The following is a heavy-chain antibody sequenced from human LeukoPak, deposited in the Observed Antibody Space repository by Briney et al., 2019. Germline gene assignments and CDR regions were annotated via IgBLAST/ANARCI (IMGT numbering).Heavy chain of an antibody. CDR3: AKGKVGAGLELDY. V-gene: IGHV3-30*18. CDR1: GFTFSSYG. CDR2: ISYDGSNK. D-gene: IGHD1-26*01. J-gene: IGHJ4*02. Sequence: QPGRSLRLSCAASGFTFSSYGMHWVRQAPGKGLEWVAVISYDGSNKYYADSVKGRFTISRDNSKNTLYLQMNSLRAEDTAVYYCAKGKVGAGLELDYWGQGTPVTVSS.